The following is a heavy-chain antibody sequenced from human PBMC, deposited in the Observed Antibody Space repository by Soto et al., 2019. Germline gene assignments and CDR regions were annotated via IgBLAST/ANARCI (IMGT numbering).Heavy chain of an antibody. V-gene: IGHV4-59*01. CDR2: IYYSGST. CDR3: AREVSSWYGEYHYSYGMDV. J-gene: IGHJ6*02. CDR1: GGSISSYY. D-gene: IGHD6-13*01. Sequence: QVQLQESGPGLVKPSETLSLTCTVSGGSISSYYWSWIRQPPGKGLEWIGYIYYSGSTNYNPSLKSRVTISVDTSKNQFSLKLSSVTAADTAVYYCAREVSSWYGEYHYSYGMDVWGQGTTVTVSS.